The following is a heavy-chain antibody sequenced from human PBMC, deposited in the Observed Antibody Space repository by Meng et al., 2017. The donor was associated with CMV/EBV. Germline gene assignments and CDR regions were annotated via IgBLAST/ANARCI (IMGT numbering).Heavy chain of an antibody. D-gene: IGHD3-9*01. J-gene: IGHJ4*02. V-gene: IGHV2-5*01. CDR3: AHRRRGYDIN. CDR2: IYWNDDK. Sequence: SAPTLVNPTETLTLTCTVPGFSLSTRGVGVGWIRQPPGKALEWLALIYWNDDKSYSPSLKSRLTITKDTSKTQVVLTMTNMDPVDTATYYCAHRRRGYDINWGQGTLVTVSS. CDR1: GFSLSTRGVG.